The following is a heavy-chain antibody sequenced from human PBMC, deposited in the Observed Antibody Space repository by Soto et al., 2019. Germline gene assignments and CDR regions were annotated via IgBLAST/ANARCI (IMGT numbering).Heavy chain of an antibody. CDR1: GYTFTSYD. J-gene: IGHJ6*02. Sequence: ASVKVSCKASGYTFTSYDINWVRQATGQGLEWMGWMNPNSGNTGYAQKFQGRVTMTRNTSISTAYMELSSLRSEDTAVYYCASSSRYDFWSGYHRGMDVWGQGTTVTVSS. CDR2: MNPNSGNT. CDR3: ASSSRYDFWSGYHRGMDV. D-gene: IGHD3-3*01. V-gene: IGHV1-8*01.